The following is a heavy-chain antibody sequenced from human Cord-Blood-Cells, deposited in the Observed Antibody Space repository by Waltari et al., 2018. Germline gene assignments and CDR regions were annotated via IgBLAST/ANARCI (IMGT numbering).Heavy chain of an antibody. J-gene: IGHJ4*02. Sequence: EVQLVQSGAEVKKPGESLKISCKGSGYSFTSYWIGWVRQMPGKGLEGMGFIDPGDSDTIDIPAFQGQVTISADKSISTAYLQWSSLKASDTAMYYCARSLRLWIGAFDYWGQGTLVTVSS. V-gene: IGHV5-51*01. CDR2: IDPGDSDT. CDR1: GYSFTSYW. D-gene: IGHD3-10*01. CDR3: ARSLRLWIGAFDY.